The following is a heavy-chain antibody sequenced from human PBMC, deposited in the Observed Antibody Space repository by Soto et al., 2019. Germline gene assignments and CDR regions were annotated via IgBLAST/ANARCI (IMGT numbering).Heavy chain of an antibody. CDR3: AKDGSGSYTTYFQH. V-gene: IGHV3-23*01. Sequence: GESLKISCAASGFTFSSYAMSWVRQAPGKGLEWVSAISGSGGSTYYADSVKGRFTISRDNSKNTLYLQMNSLRAEDTAVYYCAKDGSGSYTTYFQHWGQGTLVTVSS. CDR1: GFTFSSYA. J-gene: IGHJ1*01. D-gene: IGHD1-26*01. CDR2: ISGSGGST.